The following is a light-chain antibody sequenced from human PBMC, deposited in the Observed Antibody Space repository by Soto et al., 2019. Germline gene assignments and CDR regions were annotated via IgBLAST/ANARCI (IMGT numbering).Light chain of an antibody. CDR2: DAS. CDR1: HHINNY. J-gene: IGKJ5*01. V-gene: IGKV1-33*01. Sequence: DIQMTQSPSSLSASVGDRVTITCRASHHINNYLNWYQQKPGKAPKLLIYDASNLETGVPSRFSGSGSGTDFTFTISSLQSEDIATYYCQHYDDSLTFGQGTRLEIK. CDR3: QHYDDSLT.